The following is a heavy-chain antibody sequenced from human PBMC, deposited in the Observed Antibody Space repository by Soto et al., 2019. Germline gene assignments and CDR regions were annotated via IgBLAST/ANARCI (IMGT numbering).Heavy chain of an antibody. J-gene: IGHJ4*02. CDR3: ARGGEGY. V-gene: IGHV3-48*02. CDR1: GFPFSSYS. Sequence: EVQLVESGGGLAQPGGSLRLSCAASGFPFSSYSMNWVRQAPGKGLEWVSYISDSSSSTYYADSVKGRFTISRDNAKNSLYLLMNSQRDEDTAFYYCARGGEGYWGQGTLVPVSS. D-gene: IGHD2-21*01. CDR2: ISDSSSST.